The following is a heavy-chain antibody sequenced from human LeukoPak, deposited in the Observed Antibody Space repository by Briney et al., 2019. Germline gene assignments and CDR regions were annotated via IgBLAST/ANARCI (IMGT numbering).Heavy chain of an antibody. Sequence: GGSLRLSCAASGFTFSSYGMHWVRRAPGKGLEWVAVIWYDGSNKYYADSVKGRFTISRDNSKNTLYLQMNSLRAEDTAVYYCARDGAGGGWYDYWGQGTLVTVSS. D-gene: IGHD6-19*01. CDR2: IWYDGSNK. CDR1: GFTFSSYG. J-gene: IGHJ4*02. V-gene: IGHV3-33*01. CDR3: ARDGAGGGWYDY.